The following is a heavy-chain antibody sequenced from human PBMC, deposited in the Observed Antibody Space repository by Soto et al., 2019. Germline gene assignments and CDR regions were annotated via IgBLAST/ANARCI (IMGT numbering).Heavy chain of an antibody. CDR2: IYSGGST. J-gene: IGHJ4*02. CDR1: GFTVSSNY. CDR3: ARARTPARGYSYGYYFDY. V-gene: IGHV3-53*04. Sequence: GGSLRLSCAASGFTVSSNYMSWVRQAPGKGLEWVSVIYSGGSTYYADSVKGRFTISRHNSKNTLYLQMNSLRAEDTAVYYCARARTPARGYSYGYYFDYWGQGTLVTVSS. D-gene: IGHD5-18*01.